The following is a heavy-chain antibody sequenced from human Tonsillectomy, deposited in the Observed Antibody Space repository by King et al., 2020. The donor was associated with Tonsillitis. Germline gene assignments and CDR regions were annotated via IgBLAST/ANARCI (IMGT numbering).Heavy chain of an antibody. J-gene: IGHJ4*02. D-gene: IGHD3-22*01. V-gene: IGHV4-38-2*01. CDR1: GYSISSGYY. CDR3: ARVMYYYDSSGMYYFDY. CDR2: IYHSGST. Sequence: QLQESGPGLVKPSETLSLTCAVSGYSISSGYYWGWIRQPPGKGLEWIGSIYHSGSTYYNPSLKSRVTISVDTSKNQFSLKLSSVTAADTAVYYCARVMYYYDSSGMYYFDYWGQGTLVTVSS.